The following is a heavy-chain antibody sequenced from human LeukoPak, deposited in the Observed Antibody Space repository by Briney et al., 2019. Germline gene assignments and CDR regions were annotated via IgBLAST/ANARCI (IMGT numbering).Heavy chain of an antibody. CDR3: ARVTGTTSVVMDS. CDR2: ISGSGGST. D-gene: IGHD1-7*01. J-gene: IGHJ5*02. Sequence: PGGSLRLSCAASGFTFSSYAMSWVRQAPGKGLEWVSAISGSGGSTYYADSVKGRFTISRDNARNSLFLQMNSLRAEDTAVYYCARVTGTTSVVMDSWGQGTLVTVSS. V-gene: IGHV3-23*01. CDR1: GFTFSSYA.